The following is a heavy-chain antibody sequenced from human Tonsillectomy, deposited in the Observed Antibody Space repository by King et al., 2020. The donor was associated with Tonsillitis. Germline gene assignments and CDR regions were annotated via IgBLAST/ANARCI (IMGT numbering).Heavy chain of an antibody. CDR3: ARDHARPYYDSSGYYQHGMDV. V-gene: IGHV3-30-3*01. CDR1: GFTFSSYA. CDR2: ISYDGSNK. Sequence: VQLVESGGGVVQPGRSLRLSCAASGFTFSSYAMHWVRQAPGKGLEWVAVISYDGSNKYYADSVKGRFTISRDNSKNTLYLQMNSLRAEDTAVYYCARDHARPYYDSSGYYQHGMDVWGQGTTVTVSS. D-gene: IGHD3-22*01. J-gene: IGHJ6*02.